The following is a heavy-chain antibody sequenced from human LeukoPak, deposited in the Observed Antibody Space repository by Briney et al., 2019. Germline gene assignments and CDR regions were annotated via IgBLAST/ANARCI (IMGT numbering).Heavy chain of an antibody. J-gene: IGHJ5*02. Sequence: GASVKVSCKASGYTFTSYYMYWVRQAPGQGLEWMGIINPSGGSTSYAQKFQGRVTMTRDTSTSTVYMELSSLRSEDTAVYYCARTGNDYGDYEGWFDPWGQGTLVTVSS. CDR1: GYTFTSYY. V-gene: IGHV1-46*01. CDR2: INPSGGST. D-gene: IGHD4-17*01. CDR3: ARTGNDYGDYEGWFDP.